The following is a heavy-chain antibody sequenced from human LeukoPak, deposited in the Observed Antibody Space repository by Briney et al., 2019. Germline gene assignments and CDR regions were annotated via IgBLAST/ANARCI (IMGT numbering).Heavy chain of an antibody. Sequence: GDSLRLSCAASGFSFSSYVMSWVRQAPGKGLEWVSAVSGSGGSTYYADSVKGRFTISRDISKNTLYLQMNSLRAEDTAVYYCAKVLWFGGKYFDYWGQGTLVTVSS. J-gene: IGHJ4*02. CDR2: VSGSGGST. V-gene: IGHV3-23*01. D-gene: IGHD3-10*01. CDR3: AKVLWFGGKYFDY. CDR1: GFSFSSYV.